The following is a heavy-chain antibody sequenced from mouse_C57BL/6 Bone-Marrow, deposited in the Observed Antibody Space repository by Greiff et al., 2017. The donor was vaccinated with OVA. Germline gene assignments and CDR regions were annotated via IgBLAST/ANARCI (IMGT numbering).Heavy chain of an antibody. J-gene: IGHJ1*03. CDR1: GFSLSTSGMG. Sequence: QVTLKESGPGILQSSQTLSLTCSFSGFSLSTSGMGVSWIRQPSGKGLEWLAHIYWDDDKRYNPSLKSRLTISKDTSRNQVFLKSTSVDTADTATYYCARRRAYYYGSSYWYFDVWGTGTTVTVSS. CDR2: IYWDDDK. V-gene: IGHV8-12*01. CDR3: ARRRAYYYGSSYWYFDV. D-gene: IGHD1-1*01.